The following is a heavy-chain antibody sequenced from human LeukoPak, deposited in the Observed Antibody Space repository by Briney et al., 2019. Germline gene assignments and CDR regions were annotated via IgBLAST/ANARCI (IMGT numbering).Heavy chain of an antibody. CDR1: GGTFSRYA. CDR3: ARVRDGYNDAYDI. D-gene: IGHD5-24*01. J-gene: IGHJ3*02. CDR2: IIPVLGTT. Sequence: ASVKVSCKASGGTFSRYAISWVRQAPGQGLEWMGGIIPVLGTTNYAQTFQNKVTITADGSTSTTYMELSSLTSEDTAVYYCARVRDGYNDAYDIWGQGTMITVPS. V-gene: IGHV1-69*13.